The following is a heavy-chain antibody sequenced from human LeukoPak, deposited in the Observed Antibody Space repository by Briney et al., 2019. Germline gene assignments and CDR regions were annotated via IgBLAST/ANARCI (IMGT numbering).Heavy chain of an antibody. CDR2: ISPDGSRT. CDR3: AKESSGADYYFDY. CDR1: GFPFRAYW. Sequence: GSLRLSCEASGFPFRAYWMSWVRQAPGKGPEWVANISPDGSRTYFVDSVKGRFTISRDNARNSRYLQMTSVRVGDSAVYYCAKESSGADYYFDYWGQGTVVPVSS. J-gene: IGHJ4*02. D-gene: IGHD3-22*01. V-gene: IGHV3-7*01.